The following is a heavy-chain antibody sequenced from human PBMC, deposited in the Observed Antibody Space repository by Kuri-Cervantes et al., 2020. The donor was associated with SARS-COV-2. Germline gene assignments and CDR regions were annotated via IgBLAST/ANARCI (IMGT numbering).Heavy chain of an antibody. D-gene: IGHD2-2*01. CDR2: INHSGST. CDR1: GGSFSGYY. Sequence: SETLSLTCAVYGGSFSGYYWSWIRQPPGKGLEWIGEINHSGSTNYNPSLKSRVTISVDKSKNQFSLKLSSVTAADTAVYYCARGLRYCSSTSCLGRWFDPWGQGTLVTVSS. J-gene: IGHJ5*02. V-gene: IGHV4-34*01. CDR3: ARGLRYCSSTSCLGRWFDP.